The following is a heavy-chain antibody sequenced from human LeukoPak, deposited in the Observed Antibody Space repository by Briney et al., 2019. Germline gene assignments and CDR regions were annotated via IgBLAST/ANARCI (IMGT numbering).Heavy chain of an antibody. CDR3: ARLSGYCSSTSCFRDHYYYYMDV. D-gene: IGHD2-2*01. J-gene: IGHJ6*03. CDR1: GYSFTSFW. CDR2: IYPGDSDT. V-gene: IGHV5-51*01. Sequence: GESLKISCKGSGYSFTSFWIGWVRQMPGKGLEWMGIIYPGDSDTRYSPSFQGQVTISVDKSINTAYLQWSSLKASDTAMYYCARLSGYCSSTSCFRDHYYYYMDVWGKGTTVTVSS.